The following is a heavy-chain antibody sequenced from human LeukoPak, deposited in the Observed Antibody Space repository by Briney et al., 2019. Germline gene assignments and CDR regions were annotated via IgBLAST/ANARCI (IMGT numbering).Heavy chain of an antibody. CDR2: IKSKTDGGTT. D-gene: IGHD3-9*01. CDR3: TTDGLRYFDWFDY. V-gene: IGHV3-15*01. Sequence: GGSLRLSCAASGFTFSNAWMSWVRQAPGKGLEWVGRIKSKTDGGTTDYAAPVKGRFTISRDDSKNTLYLQMNSLKTEDTAVYYCTTDGLRYFDWFDYWGQGTLVTVSS. J-gene: IGHJ4*02. CDR1: GFTFSNAW.